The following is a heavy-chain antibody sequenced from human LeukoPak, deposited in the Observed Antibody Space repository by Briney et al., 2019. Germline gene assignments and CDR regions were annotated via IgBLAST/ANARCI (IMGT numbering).Heavy chain of an antibody. CDR2: INHSGST. D-gene: IGHD1-26*01. CDR1: GGSFSGYY. V-gene: IGHV4-34*01. Sequence: SGTLSLTCAVYGGSFSGYYWSWIRQPPGKGLEWIGEINHSGSTNYNPSLKSRVTISVDTSKNQFSLKLSSVTAADTAVYYCARGSSVVGATGDYWGQGTLVTVSS. CDR3: ARGSSVVGATGDY. J-gene: IGHJ4*02.